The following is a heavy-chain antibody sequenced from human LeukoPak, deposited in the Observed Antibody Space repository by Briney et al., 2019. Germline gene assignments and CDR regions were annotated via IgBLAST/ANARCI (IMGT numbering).Heavy chain of an antibody. Sequence: PSETLSLTCAVYGGSFSGYYWIWIRQPPGKGLEWIGEINHSGSTNYNPSPKSRVTISVDTSKNQFSLMLSSVTAADAAVYYCASGQRMVRGASDYWGQGTLVTVSS. V-gene: IGHV4-34*01. CDR2: INHSGST. CDR3: ASGQRMVRGASDY. CDR1: GGSFSGYY. J-gene: IGHJ4*02. D-gene: IGHD3-10*01.